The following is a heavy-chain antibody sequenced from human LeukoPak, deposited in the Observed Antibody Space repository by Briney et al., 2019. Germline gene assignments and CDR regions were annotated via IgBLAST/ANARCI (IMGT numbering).Heavy chain of an antibody. Sequence: GGSLRLSCAASGFTFSSYCMDWVRQAPGKGLEWVSAISGGGGATFYADSVKGRFTISRDNSKNTLYLQMNGLRAEDTAVYYCAKVPMIRGIIPQNFDYWGQGTLVTVSS. V-gene: IGHV3-23*01. CDR3: AKVPMIRGIIPQNFDY. D-gene: IGHD3-10*01. J-gene: IGHJ4*02. CDR1: GFTFSSYC. CDR2: ISGGGGAT.